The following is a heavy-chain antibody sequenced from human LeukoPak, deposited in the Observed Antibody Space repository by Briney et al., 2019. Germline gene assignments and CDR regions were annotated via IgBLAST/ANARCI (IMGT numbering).Heavy chain of an antibody. CDR1: GYTFTGHY. D-gene: IGHD6-6*01. CDR3: AKDPPGSIAARKIFEY. Sequence: GSVKVSCKASGYTFTGHYMHWVRQAPGQGLEWMGWINPNSGGTNYAQKFQGRVTMTRDTSISTAYMEVSRLRSDDTAVYSCAKDPPGSIAARKIFEYWGQGTLVTVSS. CDR2: INPNSGGT. V-gene: IGHV1-2*02. J-gene: IGHJ4*02.